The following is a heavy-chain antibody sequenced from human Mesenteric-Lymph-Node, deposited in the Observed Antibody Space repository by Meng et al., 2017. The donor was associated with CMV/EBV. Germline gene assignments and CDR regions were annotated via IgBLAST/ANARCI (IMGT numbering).Heavy chain of an antibody. V-gene: IGHV4-61*01. CDR1: GGSVSSGSYY. CDR3: ARVAEGITGTTRLDP. J-gene: IGHJ5*02. Sequence: SETLSLTCTVSGGSVSSGSYYWSWIRQPPGKGLEWIGYIYYSGSTNYNPSLKSRVTISVYTSKNRFSLKLSSVTAADTAVYYCARVAEGITGTTRLDPWGQGTLVTVSS. D-gene: IGHD1-20*01. CDR2: IYYSGST.